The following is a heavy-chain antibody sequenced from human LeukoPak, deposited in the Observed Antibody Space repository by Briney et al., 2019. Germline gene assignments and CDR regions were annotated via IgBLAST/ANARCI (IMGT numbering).Heavy chain of an antibody. Sequence: PSETLSLTCTVSGGSISSYYWSWIRQPPGKGLEWIGYIYYSGSTNYNPSLKSRVTISVDTSKNQFSLKLSSVTAADTAVYYCARHPWQLVPFDYWGQGTLVTVSS. CDR2: IYYSGST. D-gene: IGHD6-6*01. CDR1: GGSISSYY. CDR3: ARHPWQLVPFDY. V-gene: IGHV4-59*08. J-gene: IGHJ4*02.